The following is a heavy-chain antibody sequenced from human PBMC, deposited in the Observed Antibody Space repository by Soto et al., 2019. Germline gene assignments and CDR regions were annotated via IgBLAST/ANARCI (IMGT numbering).Heavy chain of an antibody. J-gene: IGHJ4*02. CDR2: ISGSDGKT. D-gene: IGHD3-3*01. CDR3: ARWSYLDY. CDR1: GFSFGSYA. V-gene: IGHV3-23*01. Sequence: GGSLRLSCAASGFSFGSYALSWVRQAPGKGLEWVSTISGSDGKTFYADSVKGRFSISRDTSQSTLYLQMDSLRADDTAMYYCARWSYLDYWGQGTRVIVSS.